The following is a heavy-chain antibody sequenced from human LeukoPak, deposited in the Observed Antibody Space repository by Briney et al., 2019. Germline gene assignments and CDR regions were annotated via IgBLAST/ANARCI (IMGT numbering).Heavy chain of an antibody. Sequence: PGGSLRLSREASGFSFHIYAMTWVRQAPGKGLEWVSSISSSGHSTYYADSVKGRFTISRDNSKLFLYLELTSLRTDDTAMYYCAKDIPALGYLDPWGRGTLVTVSS. CDR3: AKDIPALGYLDP. CDR1: GFSFHIYA. CDR2: ISSSGHST. D-gene: IGHD3-3*02. V-gene: IGHV3-23*01. J-gene: IGHJ2*01.